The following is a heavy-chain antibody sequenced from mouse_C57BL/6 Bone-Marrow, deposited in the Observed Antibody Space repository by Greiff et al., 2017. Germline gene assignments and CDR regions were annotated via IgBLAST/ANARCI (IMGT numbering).Heavy chain of an antibody. V-gene: IGHV1-64*01. CDR3: ARSHYYYCSYPWYIDF. Sequence: QVQLQQPGPELVKPGASVKLSCKASGYTFTSYCMHWVKQRPGQGLEWIGMIHPNSGSTNYNEKFKSKATLTVDKSSSTAYVQLSSLTSEDSAVYYCARSHYYYCSYPWYIDFWGTGTTVTVSS. J-gene: IGHJ1*03. CDR2: IHPNSGST. CDR1: GYTFTSYC. D-gene: IGHD1-2*01.